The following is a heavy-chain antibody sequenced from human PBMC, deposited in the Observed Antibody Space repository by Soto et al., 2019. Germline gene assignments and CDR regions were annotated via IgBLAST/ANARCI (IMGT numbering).Heavy chain of an antibody. CDR3: ARDRYYYDSSGYYRT. V-gene: IGHV1-18*01. J-gene: IGHJ5*02. CDR1: GYTFTSYG. D-gene: IGHD3-22*01. Sequence: ASVKVSCKASGYTFTSYGISWVRQAPGQGLEWMGWISAYNGNTNYAQKLQGRVTMTTDTSTSTAYMELRSLRSDDTAVYYCARDRYYYDSSGYYRTWGQGTLVTVS. CDR2: ISAYNGNT.